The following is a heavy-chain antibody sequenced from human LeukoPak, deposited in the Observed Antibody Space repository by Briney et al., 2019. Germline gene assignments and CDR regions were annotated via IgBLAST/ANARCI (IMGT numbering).Heavy chain of an antibody. Sequence: PSETLSLTCTVSSYSISSGYYWGWIRQPPGKGLEWIGSIYHSGSTYYNPSLKSRVTISVDTSKNQFSLKLSSVTAADTAVYYCARVDRGQRYYYYYMDVWGKGTTVTVSS. J-gene: IGHJ6*03. V-gene: IGHV4-38-2*02. CDR1: SYSISSGYY. CDR3: ARVDRGQRYYYYYMDV. D-gene: IGHD1-14*01. CDR2: IYHSGST.